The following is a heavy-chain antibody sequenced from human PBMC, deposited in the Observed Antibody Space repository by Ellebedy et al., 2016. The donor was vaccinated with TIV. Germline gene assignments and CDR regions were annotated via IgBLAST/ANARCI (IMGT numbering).Heavy chain of an antibody. V-gene: IGHV3-7*01. D-gene: IGHD6-19*01. Sequence: GESLKISCVASGFTFSDYWMSWVRQAPGKGLEWVANIKQDGGEKYYVDSVMGRFSISRDNTKNSLYLQMNSLTDEDTAVYYCARDQWLGRAYYFDSWGQGTLVTVSS. CDR2: IKQDGGEK. CDR1: GFTFSDYW. CDR3: ARDQWLGRAYYFDS. J-gene: IGHJ4*02.